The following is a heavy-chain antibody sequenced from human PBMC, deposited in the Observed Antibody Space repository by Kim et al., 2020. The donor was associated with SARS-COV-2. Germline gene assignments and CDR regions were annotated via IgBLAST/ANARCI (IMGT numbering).Heavy chain of an antibody. V-gene: IGHV3-9*01. Sequence: GGSLRLSCAASGFTFDDYAMHWVRQAPGKGLDWVSGISWNSGSIGYADSVKGRFTISRDNAKNSLYLQMNSLRAEDTALYYCAKSRIAVAVYYFDYWGQGTLVTVSS. D-gene: IGHD6-19*01. J-gene: IGHJ4*02. CDR3: AKSRIAVAVYYFDY. CDR1: GFTFDDYA. CDR2: ISWNSGSI.